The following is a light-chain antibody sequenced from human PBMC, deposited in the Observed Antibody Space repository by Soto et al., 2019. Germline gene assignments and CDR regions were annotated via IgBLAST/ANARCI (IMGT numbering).Light chain of an antibody. J-gene: IGKJ1*01. V-gene: IGKV3-15*01. Sequence: EIVMTQSPATLSGSPGERATLSWRASQSVSSDLAWYHKKPGQAPRLLIYGASTRATGIPARFSGSGYGTEFTLTINSMKYEDFEVYYCQQYNNWTRTFGHGTKVDIK. CDR2: GAS. CDR3: QQYNNWTRT. CDR1: QSVSSD.